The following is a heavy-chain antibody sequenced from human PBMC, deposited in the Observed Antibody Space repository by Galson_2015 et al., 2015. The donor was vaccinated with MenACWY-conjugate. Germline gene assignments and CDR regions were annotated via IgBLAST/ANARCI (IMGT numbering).Heavy chain of an antibody. Sequence: SLRLSCAASGFTFSNYAMSWVRQAPGKGLGWVSGISGRTGSTYYADSVKGRLTISRVNPKSTLYLQMNSLRVEDTAIYYCARYRLDTSATTDFWGQGTLVTVSS. V-gene: IGHV3-23*01. J-gene: IGHJ4*02. CDR3: ARYRLDTSATTDF. CDR2: ISGRTGST. D-gene: IGHD6-19*01. CDR1: GFTFSNYA.